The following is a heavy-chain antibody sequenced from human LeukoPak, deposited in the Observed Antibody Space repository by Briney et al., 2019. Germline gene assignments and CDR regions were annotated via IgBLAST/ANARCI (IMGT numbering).Heavy chain of an antibody. CDR1: GGSISSYY. CDR3: ARSLYSNYGGYYFDY. D-gene: IGHD4-11*01. J-gene: IGHJ4*02. Sequence: PSETLSLTCTVSGGSISSYYWSWIRQPPGKGLEWIGYIYYSGSTNYNPSLKSRVTISVDRSKNQFSLKLSSVTAADTAVYYCARSLYSNYGGYYFDYWGQGTLVTVSS. CDR2: IYYSGST. V-gene: IGHV4-59*12.